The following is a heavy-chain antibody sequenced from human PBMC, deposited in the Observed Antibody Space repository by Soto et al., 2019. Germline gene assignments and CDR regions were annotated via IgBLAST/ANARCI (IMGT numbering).Heavy chain of an antibody. CDR2: FDPEDGET. Sequence: ASVKVSCKVSGYTLTELSMHWVRQAPGKGLEWMGGFDPEDGETIYAQKFQGRVTMTEDTSTDTAYMELSSLRSEDTAVYYCATPSFIGVKMATPRFDYCGHGTLVTVSP. J-gene: IGHJ4*01. CDR1: GYTLTELS. D-gene: IGHD5-12*01. CDR3: ATPSFIGVKMATPRFDY. V-gene: IGHV1-24*01.